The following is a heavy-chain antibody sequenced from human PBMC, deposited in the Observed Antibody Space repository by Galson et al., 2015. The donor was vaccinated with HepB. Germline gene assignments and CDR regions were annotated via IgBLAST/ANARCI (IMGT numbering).Heavy chain of an antibody. Sequence: CAISWDSVSSNSAAWNWIRQSPSRGVEWLGRTYYMSKWYNDYAVSVKSRITINTATSKNQIPLQLNSVTPEDTAVYYCARQLGHFDFWGQGTLVTVSS. V-gene: IGHV6-1*01. CDR3: ARQLGHFDF. CDR1: WDSVSSNSAA. J-gene: IGHJ4*02. CDR2: TYYMSKWYN. D-gene: IGHD1-1*01.